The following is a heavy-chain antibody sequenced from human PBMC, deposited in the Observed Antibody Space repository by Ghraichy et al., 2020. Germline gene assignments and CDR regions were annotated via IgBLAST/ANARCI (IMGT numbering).Heavy chain of an antibody. Sequence: ASVKVSCKASGYNFTGYHIHWVRQAPGQGFEWMGWVSPNSGDTDYAQTFRGRVTMTRDTSISTVYMEVSGLTSDDTAIYYCARDVSQYALGTYYNRRFDYWGQGTLVTVSS. CDR2: VSPNSGDT. CDR3: ARDVSQYALGTYYNRRFDY. CDR1: GYNFTGYH. J-gene: IGHJ4*02. D-gene: IGHD3-10*01. V-gene: IGHV1-2*02.